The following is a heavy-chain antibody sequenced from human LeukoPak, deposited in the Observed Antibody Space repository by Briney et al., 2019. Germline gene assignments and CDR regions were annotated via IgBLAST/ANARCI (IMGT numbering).Heavy chain of an antibody. V-gene: IGHV4-34*01. J-gene: IGHJ4*02. CDR1: GGSFSGYY. Sequence: SETLSLTCAVYGGSFSGYYWSWIRQPPGKGLEWIGEINHSGSTNYNPSLKSRVTISVDTSKNQFSLKLSSVTAADTAVYYCARDSTGYYDSSGLDYWGQGTLVTVSS. D-gene: IGHD3-22*01. CDR2: INHSGST. CDR3: ARDSTGYYDSSGLDY.